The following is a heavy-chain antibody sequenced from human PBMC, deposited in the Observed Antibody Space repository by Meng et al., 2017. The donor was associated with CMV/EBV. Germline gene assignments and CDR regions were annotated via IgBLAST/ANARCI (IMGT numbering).Heavy chain of an antibody. J-gene: IGHJ4*02. Sequence: ASVKVSCKASGYTFTGYYMHWVRQAPGQGLEWMGWINPNSGGTNYAQKFQGRVTMTRDTSTSTVYMELSSLRSEDTAVYYCARDRDEVSSAGIDYWGQGTLVTVSS. CDR1: GYTFTGYY. V-gene: IGHV1-2*02. CDR2: INPNSGGT. D-gene: IGHD6-6*01. CDR3: ARDRDEVSSAGIDY.